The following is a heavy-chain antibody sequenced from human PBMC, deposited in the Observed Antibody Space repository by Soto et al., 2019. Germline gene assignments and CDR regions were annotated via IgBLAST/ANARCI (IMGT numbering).Heavy chain of an antibody. CDR2: IYYSGST. Sequence: QVQLQESGLGLVKPSQTLSLTCTVSGGSISSGGYYWSWIRQHPGKGLEWIGYIYYSGSTYYNPSLKSRVTISVDTSKNQFSLKLSSVTAADTAVYYCARSRDPGIAVAGPLDYWGQGTLVTVSS. CDR1: GGSISSGGYY. V-gene: IGHV4-31*03. J-gene: IGHJ4*02. D-gene: IGHD6-19*01. CDR3: ARSRDPGIAVAGPLDY.